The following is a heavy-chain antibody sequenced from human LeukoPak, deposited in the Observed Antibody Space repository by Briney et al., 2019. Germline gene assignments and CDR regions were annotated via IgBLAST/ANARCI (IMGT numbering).Heavy chain of an antibody. CDR2: MSSSSSYI. CDR3: ARFGSSWAFDY. J-gene: IGHJ4*02. Sequence: PGGSLRLSCAASGFTFSSYSMNWVRQAPGKGLEWVSSMSSSSSYIYYGDSVKGRFTISRDNAKNSLYLQMNSLRAEDTAVYYCARFGSSWAFDYWGQGTLVTVSS. CDR1: GFTFSSYS. V-gene: IGHV3-21*01. D-gene: IGHD6-13*01.